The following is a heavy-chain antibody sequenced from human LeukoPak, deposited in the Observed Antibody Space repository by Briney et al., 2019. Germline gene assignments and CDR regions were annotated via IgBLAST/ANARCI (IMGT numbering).Heavy chain of an antibody. CDR2: INPNSGGT. CDR1: GYTFTGYY. J-gene: IGHJ4*02. V-gene: IGHV1-2*02. CDR3: ARVSRILEWLLFGY. Sequence: GASVKVSCKASGYTFTGYYMHCVRQAPGQGLEWMGWINPNSGGTNYAQKFQGRVTMTRDTSISTAYMELSRLRSDDTAVYYCARVSRILEWLLFGYWGQGTLVTVSS. D-gene: IGHD3-3*01.